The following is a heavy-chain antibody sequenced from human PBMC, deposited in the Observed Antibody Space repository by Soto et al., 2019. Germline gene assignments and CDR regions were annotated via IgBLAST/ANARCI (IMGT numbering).Heavy chain of an antibody. J-gene: IGHJ3*02. CDR1: GFICISYD. CDR2: ILVGGST. Sequence: GGSLRLSCAVSGFICISYDMSWVRQAPGKGLEWVSTILVGGSTHYEDAVKGRFTISRDTSKNTVYLQMNSLTAGDTAVYYCAKATATSGGAFEIYGQGTMVTVSS. V-gene: IGHV3-23*01. D-gene: IGHD1-1*01. CDR3: AKATATSGGAFEI.